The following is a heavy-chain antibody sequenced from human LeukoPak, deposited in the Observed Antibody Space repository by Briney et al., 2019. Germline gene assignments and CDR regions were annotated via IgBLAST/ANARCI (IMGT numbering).Heavy chain of an antibody. CDR3: ARQFLVGSTFHAFDL. Sequence: SETLSLTCAVYGGSFSGYYWSWIRQPPGKGLEWIGEINHSGSTNYNPSLESRVTISVDTSKKQFSLKLTSVTAADMAVYFCARQFLVGSTFHAFDLWGQGTRVTVSS. D-gene: IGHD1-26*01. V-gene: IGHV4-34*01. J-gene: IGHJ3*01. CDR2: INHSGST. CDR1: GGSFSGYY.